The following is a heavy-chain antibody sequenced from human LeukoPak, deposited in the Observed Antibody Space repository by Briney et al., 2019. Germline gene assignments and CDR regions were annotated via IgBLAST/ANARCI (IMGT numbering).Heavy chain of an antibody. Sequence: GGSLRLSCTASGFTFGDYAMSWVRQAPGKGLEWVGLIRSKAYGGTTEYAASVKGRFTISRDDSKSIAYLQMNSLKTEDTAVYYCWGNYYYYMDVWGKGTTVTVSS. J-gene: IGHJ6*03. CDR1: GFTFGDYA. CDR3: WGNYYYYMDV. V-gene: IGHV3-49*04. CDR2: IRSKAYGGTT. D-gene: IGHD7-27*01.